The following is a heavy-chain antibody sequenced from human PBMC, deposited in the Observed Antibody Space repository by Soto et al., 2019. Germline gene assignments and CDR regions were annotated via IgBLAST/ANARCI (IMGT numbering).Heavy chain of an antibody. CDR2: ISSSSSYI. CDR3: ARELWFGESKPNWFDP. Sequence: EVQLVESGGGLVKPGGPLRLSCAASGFTFSSYSMNWVRQAPGKGLEWVSSISSSSSYIYYADSVKGRFTISRDNAKNSLYLQMNSLRAEDTAVYYCARELWFGESKPNWFDPWGQGTLVTVSS. CDR1: GFTFSSYS. J-gene: IGHJ5*02. D-gene: IGHD3-10*01. V-gene: IGHV3-21*01.